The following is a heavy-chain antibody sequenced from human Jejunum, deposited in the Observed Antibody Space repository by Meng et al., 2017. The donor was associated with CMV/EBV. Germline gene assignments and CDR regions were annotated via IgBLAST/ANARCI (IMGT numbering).Heavy chain of an antibody. CDR1: GFPVINTY. D-gene: IGHD3-3*01. V-gene: IGHV3-53*01. Sequence: GFPVINTYMSWVRQAPGKGLGWVSVTYTGGTTYYADSVKGRFTVSRDSLNNTLSLQMNSLRAEDTAFYYCARHLYSFGVVTAIDYWGQGTLVTVSS. J-gene: IGHJ4*02. CDR2: TYTGGTT. CDR3: ARHLYSFGVVTAIDY.